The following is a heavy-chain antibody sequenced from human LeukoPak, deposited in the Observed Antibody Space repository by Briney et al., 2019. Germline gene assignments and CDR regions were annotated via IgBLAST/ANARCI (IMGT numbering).Heavy chain of an antibody. D-gene: IGHD6-19*01. CDR2: ISSSGSTI. Sequence: GGSLRLSCAASGFTFSSYEMNWVRQAPGKGLEWVSYISSSGSTIYYADSVKGRFTIPRDNAKNSLYLQMNSLRAEDTAVYYCARGKTGYSSGWYSDYWGQGTLVTVSS. J-gene: IGHJ4*02. V-gene: IGHV3-48*03. CDR3: ARGKTGYSSGWYSDY. CDR1: GFTFSSYE.